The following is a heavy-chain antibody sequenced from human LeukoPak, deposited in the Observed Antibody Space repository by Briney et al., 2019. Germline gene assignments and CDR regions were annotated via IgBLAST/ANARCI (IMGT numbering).Heavy chain of an antibody. CDR3: ASTRRGSHNWFDP. CDR2: INPSGGST. D-gene: IGHD1-26*01. Sequence: ASVKVSCKASGYTFPSYFMHWVRQAPGQGLEWMGIINPSGGSTSYAQKFQGRVTMTRDTSTSTVYMELSSLRSEDTAVYYCASTRRGSHNWFDPWGQGTLVTVSS. V-gene: IGHV1-46*01. CDR1: GYTFPSYF. J-gene: IGHJ5*02.